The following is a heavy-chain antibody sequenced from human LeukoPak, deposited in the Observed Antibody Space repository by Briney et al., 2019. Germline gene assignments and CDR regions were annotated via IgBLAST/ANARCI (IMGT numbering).Heavy chain of an antibody. J-gene: IGHJ4*02. Sequence: PGGSLRLSCAASGFTFSSYAMSWVRQAPGKGLEWVSAISGSGGSTYYADSVKGRFTSSRDNSKNTLYLQMNSPRAEDTAVYYCAKAREDFDWLLSPQYYFDYWGQGTLVTVSS. D-gene: IGHD3-9*01. CDR3: AKAREDFDWLLSPQYYFDY. CDR1: GFTFSSYA. CDR2: ISGSGGST. V-gene: IGHV3-23*01.